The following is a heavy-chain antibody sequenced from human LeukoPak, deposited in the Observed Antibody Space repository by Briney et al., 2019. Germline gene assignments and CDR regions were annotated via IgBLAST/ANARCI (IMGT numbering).Heavy chain of an antibody. J-gene: IGHJ4*02. CDR1: GYTFTSYY. Sequence: ASVKVSCKASGYTFTSYYMHWVRQAPGQGLEWMGIINPSGGSTSSAQTFQGRVTMTRDTSTSTVYMELSSLRSEDTAVYYCARVGYSSGSFDYWGQGTLVTVSS. CDR2: INPSGGST. D-gene: IGHD6-19*01. V-gene: IGHV1-46*01. CDR3: ARVGYSSGSFDY.